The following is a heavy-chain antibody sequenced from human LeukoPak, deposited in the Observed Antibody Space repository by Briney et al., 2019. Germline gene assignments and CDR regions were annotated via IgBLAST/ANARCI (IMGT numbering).Heavy chain of an antibody. CDR1: GFTFSSYW. V-gene: IGHV3-7*01. CDR3: ARRGGYYDSSGYLTAQNWFDP. J-gene: IGHJ5*02. D-gene: IGHD3-22*01. Sequence: GGSLRLSCAASGFTFSSYWMSWVRQAPGKGLEGGANIKQDRSEKYYVDSVKGRFTISRDNAKNSLYLQMNSLRAEDTAVYYCARRGGYYDSSGYLTAQNWFDPWGQGTLVTVSS. CDR2: IKQDRSEK.